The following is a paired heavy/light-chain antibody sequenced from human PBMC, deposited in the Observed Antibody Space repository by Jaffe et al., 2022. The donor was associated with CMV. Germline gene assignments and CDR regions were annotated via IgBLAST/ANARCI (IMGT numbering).Light chain of an antibody. J-gene: IGLJ2*01. CDR3: SSYTGSSTPVV. CDR1: SSDVGGYNF. Sequence: QSALTQPASVSGSPGQSITISCTGTSSDVGGYNFVSWYQQHPGKAPELMIFDVSHRPSGVSNRFSGSKSGNTASLTISGLQAEDEADYYCSSYTGSSTPVVFGGGTKLTVL. CDR2: DVS. V-gene: IGLV2-14*03.
Heavy chain of an antibody. CDR3: ARVGVTSLGIFGVDYYMDV. J-gene: IGHJ6*03. CDR2: IRTYNGDT. V-gene: IGHV1-18*04. Sequence: QVQLMQSGVEVKKPGASVKVSCKASGYTFTSYTINWVRQAPGQGLEWMGWIRTYNGDTKYAQKFQGRITMTTDTSTSTVYMELRSLRSDDTAVYYCARVGVTSLGIFGVDYYMDVWGKGTTVTVSS. CDR1: GYTFTSYT. D-gene: IGHD3-3*01.